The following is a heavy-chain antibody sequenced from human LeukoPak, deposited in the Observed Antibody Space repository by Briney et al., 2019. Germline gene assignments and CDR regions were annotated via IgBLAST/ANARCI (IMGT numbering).Heavy chain of an antibody. CDR1: GFTFSSYS. CDR2: ISSSSSYI. J-gene: IGHJ6*03. Sequence: PGGSLRLSCAASGFTFSSYSMNWVRQAPGKGLEWASSISSSSSYIYYADSVKGRFTISRDNAKNSLYLQMSSLRAEDTAVYYCARDSAYCGGDCYSSRYYYYYYMDVWGKGTTVTVSS. D-gene: IGHD2-21*02. CDR3: ARDSAYCGGDCYSSRYYYYYYMDV. V-gene: IGHV3-21*01.